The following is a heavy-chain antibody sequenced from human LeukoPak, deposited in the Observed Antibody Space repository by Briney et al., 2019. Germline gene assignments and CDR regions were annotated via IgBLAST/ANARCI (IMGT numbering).Heavy chain of an antibody. D-gene: IGHD3-3*01. CDR1: GGSISSGDYY. Sequence: SETLSLTCTVSGGSISSGDYYWSWIRQPPGKGLEWVGYIYYSGSTYYNPSLKSRVTISVDTSKNQFSLKLSSVTAADTAVYYCARGSAPIYDFWSGFSQYLAFDYWGQGTLVTVSS. J-gene: IGHJ4*02. CDR2: IYYSGST. CDR3: ARGSAPIYDFWSGFSQYLAFDY. V-gene: IGHV4-30-4*02.